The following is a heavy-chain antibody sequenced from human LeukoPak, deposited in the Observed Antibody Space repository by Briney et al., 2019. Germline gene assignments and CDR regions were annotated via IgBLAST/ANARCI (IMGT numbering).Heavy chain of an antibody. J-gene: IGHJ4*02. V-gene: IGHV1-18*01. CDR2: INTYNGDT. CDR1: GYPFTTYG. D-gene: IGHD3-3*01. CDR3: ARASGHAIFGPVKGDYFDY. Sequence: ASVTVSCKASGYPFTTYGINWVRQAPGQGLEWMGWINTYNGDTNYAQKFQGRVTMTTDTSTSTVYIELRSLTSDDTAAYYCARASGHAIFGPVKGDYFDYWGQGTLVTVSS.